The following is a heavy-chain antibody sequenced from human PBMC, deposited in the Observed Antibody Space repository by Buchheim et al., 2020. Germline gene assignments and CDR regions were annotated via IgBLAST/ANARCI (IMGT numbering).Heavy chain of an antibody. Sequence: QVQLQESGPGLVKPSETLSLTCTVSGGSINIYYWSWIRQPPGKGLEWIGYIYYSGSTNYNPSLKSRVTISVDTSKNQFSLKLNSVTTADTAVYYCARGVTLSGYWYFDLWGRGTL. CDR2: IYYSGST. V-gene: IGHV4-59*01. CDR1: GGSINIYY. D-gene: IGHD2-21*02. J-gene: IGHJ2*01. CDR3: ARGVTLSGYWYFDL.